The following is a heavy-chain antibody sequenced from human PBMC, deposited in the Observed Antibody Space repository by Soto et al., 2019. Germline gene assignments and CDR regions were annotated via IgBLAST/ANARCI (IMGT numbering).Heavy chain of an antibody. Sequence: EVQLLESGGGLVQPGGSLRLSCAASGFTFSSYAMSWVRQAPGKGLEWVSAISGSGGSTYYADSVKGRFTISRENSKNTLDPQMNSLRAEDTTAYYCAKDTQWLAGGYNWFDSWVQGTLVIVSS. J-gene: IGHJ5*01. V-gene: IGHV3-23*01. CDR1: GFTFSSYA. CDR3: AKDTQWLAGGYNWFDS. D-gene: IGHD6-19*01. CDR2: ISGSGGST.